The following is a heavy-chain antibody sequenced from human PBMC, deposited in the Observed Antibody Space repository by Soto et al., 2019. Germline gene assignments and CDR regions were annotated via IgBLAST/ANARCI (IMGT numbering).Heavy chain of an antibody. CDR2: IKNKADGGTP. V-gene: IGHV3-15*01. CDR1: GFTFSDAW. J-gene: IGHJ4*02. CDR3: ATKAGRPQYDFDY. Sequence: EVRLVESGGGLVKPGGSLRLSCAASGFTFSDAWMTWVRQAPGKGLEWVGRIKNKADGGTPDYAAPIKGRFIISRDDSENTLYLQMNSLKSDDTAVYYCATKAGRPQYDFDYWGQGTRVTVSS. D-gene: IGHD6-6*01.